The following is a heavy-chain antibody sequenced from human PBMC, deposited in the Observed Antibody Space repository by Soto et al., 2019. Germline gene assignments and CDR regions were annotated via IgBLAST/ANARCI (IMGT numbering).Heavy chain of an antibody. D-gene: IGHD2-15*01. Sequence: ASVKVSCKASGYTFTIYGISWVRQAPGQGLEWMGWISAYNGNTNYAQKLQGRVTMTTDTSTSTAYMELRSLRSDDTAVYYCARGSLPRGYCSGGSCSQEGDYWGQGTLVTVSS. CDR3: ARGSLPRGYCSGGSCSQEGDY. CDR2: ISAYNGNT. V-gene: IGHV1-18*01. CDR1: GYTFTIYG. J-gene: IGHJ4*02.